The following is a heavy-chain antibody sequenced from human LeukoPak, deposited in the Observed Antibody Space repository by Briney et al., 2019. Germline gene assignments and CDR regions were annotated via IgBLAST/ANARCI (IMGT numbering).Heavy chain of an antibody. CDR2: IRSKAYGGTT. V-gene: IGHV3-49*03. D-gene: IGHD4-17*01. Sequence: GGSLRLSCTASGFTFGDYGMSWFRQAPGKGLEWVGFIRSKAYGGTTEYAASVKGRFTISRDDSKSIAYLQMNSLKTGDTAVHYCTRAQDYGDYAYDYWGQGALVTVSS. CDR3: TRAQDYGDYAYDY. J-gene: IGHJ4*02. CDR1: GFTFGDYG.